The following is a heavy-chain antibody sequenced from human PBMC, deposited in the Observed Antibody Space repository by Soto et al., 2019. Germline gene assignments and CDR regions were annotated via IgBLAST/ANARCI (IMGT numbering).Heavy chain of an antibody. CDR1: EFTFSSYG. Sequence: QVQLVESGGGEVQPGRSLRLSCAASEFTFSSYGIHWVRQAPGKGLEWVAVISYDGSKKNYLDSVKGRFTISRDNSKNTMYLEMNSLRAEDTAVYYCVKDTFYHDSSGYYVFDYWGQGTLVTVSS. D-gene: IGHD3-22*01. V-gene: IGHV3-30*18. CDR3: VKDTFYHDSSGYYVFDY. CDR2: ISYDGSKK. J-gene: IGHJ4*02.